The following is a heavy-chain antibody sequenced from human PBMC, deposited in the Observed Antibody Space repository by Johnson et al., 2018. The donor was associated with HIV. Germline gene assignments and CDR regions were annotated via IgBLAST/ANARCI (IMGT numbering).Heavy chain of an antibody. CDR1: GFTFSSYG. CDR3: ARPLGGAFDI. CDR2: IYSGGST. J-gene: IGHJ3*02. V-gene: IGHV3-NL1*01. D-gene: IGHD3-10*01. Sequence: QVQLVESGGGLVQPGGSLRLSCAASGFTFSSYGMHWVRQAPGKGLEWVSVIYSGGSTYYADSVKGRFTISRDNSKNTLYLQMNSLRAEDTAVYYCARPLGGAFDIWGQGTMVTVSS.